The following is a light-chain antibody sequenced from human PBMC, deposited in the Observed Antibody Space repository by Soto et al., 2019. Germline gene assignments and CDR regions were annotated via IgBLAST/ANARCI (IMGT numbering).Light chain of an antibody. CDR3: QAYDYSLTASV. J-gene: IGLJ3*02. V-gene: IGLV1-40*01. CDR2: GNR. CDR1: SSNLGAGYD. Sequence: QLVLTQPPSVSGAPGQRVTISCTGNSSNLGAGYDVHWYQQLPGAAPKLVIFGNRNRTSGVPERFSGSKSGTSASLAITGLQAGDEADYYCQAYDYSLTASVFGGGTKLTVL.